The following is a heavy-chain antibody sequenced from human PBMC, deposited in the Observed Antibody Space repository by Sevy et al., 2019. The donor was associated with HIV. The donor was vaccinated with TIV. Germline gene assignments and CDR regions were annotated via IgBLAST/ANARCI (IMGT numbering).Heavy chain of an antibody. Sequence: GGSLRLSCAASGFTFSSYSMNWVRQAPGKGLEWVSSISSSSSYIYYADSVKGRFTISRDNAKNSLYLQMNSLRAEDTAVYSCARVNAPDHGDSDYSTSFDYWGQGTLVTVSS. CDR3: ARVNAPDHGDSDYSTSFDY. V-gene: IGHV3-21*01. CDR2: ISSSSSYI. D-gene: IGHD4-17*01. CDR1: GFTFSSYS. J-gene: IGHJ4*02.